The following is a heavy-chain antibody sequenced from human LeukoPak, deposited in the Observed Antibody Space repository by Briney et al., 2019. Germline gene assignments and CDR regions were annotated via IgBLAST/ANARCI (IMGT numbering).Heavy chain of an antibody. CDR2: ISYDGSNK. D-gene: IGHD5-12*01. J-gene: IGHJ6*02. CDR1: GFTFSSYG. CDR3: AKAYGGYESHYYYYGMDV. Sequence: PGGSLRLSCAASGFTFSSYGMHWVRQAPGKGLEWVAVISYDGSNKYYADSVKGRFTISRDNSKNTLYLRMNSLRAEDTAVYYCAKAYGGYESHYYYYGMDVWGQGTTVTVSS. V-gene: IGHV3-30*18.